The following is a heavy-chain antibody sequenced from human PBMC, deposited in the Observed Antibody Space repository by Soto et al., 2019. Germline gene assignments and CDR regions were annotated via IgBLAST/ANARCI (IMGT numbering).Heavy chain of an antibody. V-gene: IGHV1-18*01. CDR1: GYTFTRSD. D-gene: IGHD6-13*01. CDR2: IGAYTGDT. CDR3: ARDSSEYSSNLGY. Sequence: QVQLVQSGAEVKKPGASVKVSCKASGYTFTRSDITWVRQAPGQGLEWVAWIGAYTGDTDYAQKFQGSVTVTTDTSTSTVYMKMRRLRFDDTTVYYCARDSSEYSSNLGYWGQGTLVTVSS. J-gene: IGHJ4*02.